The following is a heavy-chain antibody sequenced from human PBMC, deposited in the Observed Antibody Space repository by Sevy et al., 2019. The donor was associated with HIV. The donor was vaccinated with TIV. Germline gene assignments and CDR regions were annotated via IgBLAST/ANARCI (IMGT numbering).Heavy chain of an antibody. Sequence: GGSLRLSCAASGFTFSGYGMHWVRQAPGKGLKWVAVIWYDGTNKYYTDSVKGRFTISRDNSKNTLYLQMNSLRAEDTAVYYCAREHIAVAGIGYYFDYWGQGTLVTVSS. V-gene: IGHV3-33*01. CDR3: AREHIAVAGIGYYFDY. J-gene: IGHJ4*02. D-gene: IGHD6-19*01. CDR1: GFTFSGYG. CDR2: IWYDGTNK.